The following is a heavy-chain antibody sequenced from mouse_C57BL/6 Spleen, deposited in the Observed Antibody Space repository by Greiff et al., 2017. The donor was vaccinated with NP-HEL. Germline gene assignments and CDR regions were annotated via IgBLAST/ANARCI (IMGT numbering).Heavy chain of an antibody. J-gene: IGHJ3*01. D-gene: IGHD2-4*01. Sequence: EVQLQESGPGMVKPSQSLSLTCTVTGYSITSGYDWHWIRHFPGNKLEWMGYISYSGSTNYNPSLKSRISITHDTSKNHFFLKLNSVTTEDTATYDCARDDYDGAWFAYWGQGTLVTVSA. CDR2: ISYSGST. V-gene: IGHV3-1*01. CDR3: ARDDYDGAWFAY. CDR1: GYSITSGYD.